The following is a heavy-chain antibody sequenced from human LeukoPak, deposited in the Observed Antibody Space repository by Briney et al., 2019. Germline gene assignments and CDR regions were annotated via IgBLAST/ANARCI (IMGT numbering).Heavy chain of an antibody. V-gene: IGHV3-23*01. CDR3: AKGSVLRYFDWLFKNFDY. Sequence: PGGSLRLSCAASGFTFSSYAMSWVRQAPGKGLEWVSAISGSGGSTYYADSVKGRFTISRDNSKNTLYLQMNSLRAEDTAVYYCAKGSVLRYFDWLFKNFDYWGQGTLVTVSS. J-gene: IGHJ4*02. CDR2: ISGSGGST. CDR1: GFTFSSYA. D-gene: IGHD3-9*01.